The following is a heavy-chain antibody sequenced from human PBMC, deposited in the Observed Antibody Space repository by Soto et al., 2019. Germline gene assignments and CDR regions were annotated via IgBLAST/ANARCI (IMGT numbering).Heavy chain of an antibody. CDR3: AKDPHYGGNSYYYYGMDV. CDR2: ISYDGSNK. CDR1: GFTFSSYG. V-gene: IGHV3-30*18. J-gene: IGHJ6*02. D-gene: IGHD4-17*01. Sequence: GGSLRLSCAASGFTFSSYGMHWVRQAPGKGLEWVAVISYDGSNKYYADSVKGRFTISRDNSKNTLYLQMNSLSAEDTAVYYCAKDPHYGGNSYYYYGMDVWGQGTTVTVSS.